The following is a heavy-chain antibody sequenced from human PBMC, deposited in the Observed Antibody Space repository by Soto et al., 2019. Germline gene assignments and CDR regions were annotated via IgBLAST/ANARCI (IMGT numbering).Heavy chain of an antibody. V-gene: IGHV4-39*01. D-gene: IGHD6-19*01. J-gene: IGHJ6*02. CDR1: GGSISSSSYY. CDR2: IYYSGST. CDR3: AGGLYSSGDYYYYYGMDV. Sequence: QLQLQESGPGLVKPSETLSLTCTVSGGSISSSSYYWGWIRQPPGKGLEWIGSIYYSGSTYYNPSLKSRVTISVDTSKNQFSLKLSSVTAADTAVYYCAGGLYSSGDYYYYYGMDVWGQGTTVTVSS.